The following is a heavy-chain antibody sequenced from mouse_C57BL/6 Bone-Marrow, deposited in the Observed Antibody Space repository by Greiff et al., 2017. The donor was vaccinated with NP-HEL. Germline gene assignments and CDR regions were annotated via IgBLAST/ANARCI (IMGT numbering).Heavy chain of an antibody. CDR3: ARNSYGWPHYYAMDY. V-gene: IGHV2-2*01. J-gene: IGHJ4*01. Sequence: VKVEESGPGLVQPLQSLSITCTVSGFSLTSYGVHWVRQSPGKGLEWLGVIWSGGSTDYNAAFISRLSISKDNSKSQVFFKMNSLQADDTAIYYCARNSYGWPHYYAMDYWGQGTSVTVSS. D-gene: IGHD1-1*02. CDR2: IWSGGST. CDR1: GFSLTSYG.